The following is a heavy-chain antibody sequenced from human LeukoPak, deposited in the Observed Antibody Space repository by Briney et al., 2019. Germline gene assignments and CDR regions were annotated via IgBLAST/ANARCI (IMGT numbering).Heavy chain of an antibody. CDR3: AREEAGFFGPFLPDY. CDR2: ISYSGYT. Sequence: SSETLSLTCTVSGGSISTHYWNWIRQPPGRGLEWIAYISYSGYTNYNPSLKSRVIISLDTSKNQFSLNLSSVTAADTAVYYCAREEAGFFGPFLPDYWGQGTLVTVSS. J-gene: IGHJ4*02. CDR1: GGSISTHY. V-gene: IGHV4-59*11. D-gene: IGHD6-19*01.